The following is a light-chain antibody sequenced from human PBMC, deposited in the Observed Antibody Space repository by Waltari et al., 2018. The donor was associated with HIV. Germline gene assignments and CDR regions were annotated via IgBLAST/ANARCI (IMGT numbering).Light chain of an antibody. Sequence: IQMTQSPSSVSSFTGDTITISFRASQNIASNLAWYQQKPGRVPKLLIYGGSSLQSGVPSRFSGRGSGTDFTLTIRDLHSEDFAIYYCQQYRSLPSTFGGGTRVEI. CDR2: GGS. V-gene: IGKV1-8*01. J-gene: IGKJ4*01. CDR1: QNIASN. CDR3: QQYRSLPST.